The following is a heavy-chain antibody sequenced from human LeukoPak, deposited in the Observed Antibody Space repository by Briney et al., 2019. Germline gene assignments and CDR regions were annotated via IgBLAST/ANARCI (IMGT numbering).Heavy chain of an antibody. CDR3: AKGAYCSTTSCYNYYYYDMDV. J-gene: IGHJ6*02. D-gene: IGHD2-2*02. CDR1: GFTFSNFA. V-gene: IGHV3-23*01. Sequence: GGSLRLSCAASGFTFSNFAMSWVRQAPGKGLEWVSTISGSSGSTYYADSVKGRFAISRDNSKNTLYLQMNSLRAEDTAVYYCAKGAYCSTTSCYNYYYYDMDVWGQGTTVTVSS. CDR2: ISGSSGST.